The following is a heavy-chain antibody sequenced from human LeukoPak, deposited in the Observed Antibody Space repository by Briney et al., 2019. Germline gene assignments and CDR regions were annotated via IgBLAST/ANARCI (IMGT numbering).Heavy chain of an antibody. V-gene: IGHV1-69*04. J-gene: IGHJ4*02. CDR3: ARDLKGYDSSGYAHSY. Sequence: SVQVSCQASGGTFSSYAISWVRQAPGQGLEWMGRIIPILGIANYAQKFQGRVTITADKSTSTAYMELSSLRSEDTAVYYCARDLKGYDSSGYAHSYWGQGTLVTVSS. CDR1: GGTFSSYA. D-gene: IGHD3-22*01. CDR2: IIPILGIA.